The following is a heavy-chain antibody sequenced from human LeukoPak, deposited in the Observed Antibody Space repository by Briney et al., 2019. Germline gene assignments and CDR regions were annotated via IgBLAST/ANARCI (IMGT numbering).Heavy chain of an antibody. CDR1: GFSVSDNY. D-gene: IGHD2-2*01. V-gene: IGHV3-53*01. CDR3: AKEGGLGYCSTTSCAFAH. J-gene: IGHJ4*02. Sequence: PGGSLRLSCVGYGFSVSDNYMTWVRQAPGKGPEWVSVTYNGGTTYYADSVEGRFTISRDSAKNTLYLQMKNPRSEDTAIYYCAKEGGLGYCSTTSCAFAHWGRGTLVTVSS. CDR2: TYNGGTT.